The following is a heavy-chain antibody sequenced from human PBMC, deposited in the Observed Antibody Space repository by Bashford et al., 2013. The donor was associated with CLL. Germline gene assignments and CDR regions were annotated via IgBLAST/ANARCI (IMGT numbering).Heavy chain of an antibody. CDR1: GFTFSSYW. D-gene: IGHD3-16*01. V-gene: IGHV3-74*01. J-gene: IGHJ4*02. CDR2: INSDGSST. Sequence: GGSLRLSCAASGFTFSSYWMHWVRQAPGKGLVWVSRINSDGSSTSYADSLKSRVTISMDTSKNHFSLRLASVTAADTAIYYCARLTVPLGHYYFESWGQGTLVTVSS. CDR3: ARLTVPLGHYYFES.